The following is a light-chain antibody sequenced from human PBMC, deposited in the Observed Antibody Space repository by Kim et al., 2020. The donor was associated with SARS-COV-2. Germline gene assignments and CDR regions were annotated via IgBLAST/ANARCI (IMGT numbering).Light chain of an antibody. CDR2: EVT. V-gene: IGLV2-8*01. Sequence: QSALTQPPSASGSPGQSVTISCSGTSSDIGAYRYVSWYQQHPGKVPKLVVYEVTLRPSGVPDRFSGSKSGNTASLTISGLQAEDEADYYCTSYAGSNTYIFGTGTKVTVL. CDR1: SSDIGAYRY. CDR3: TSYAGSNTYI. J-gene: IGLJ1*01.